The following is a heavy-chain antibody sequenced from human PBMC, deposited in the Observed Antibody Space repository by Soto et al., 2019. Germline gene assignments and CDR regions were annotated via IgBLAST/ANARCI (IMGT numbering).Heavy chain of an antibody. CDR2: RYYSEST. V-gene: IGHV4-31*03. D-gene: IGHD2-15*01. CDR3: ARTKCSGGSCYSWSLDY. CDR1: GGSITTGGYY. J-gene: IGHJ4*02. Sequence: SETLSLTCTVSGGSITTGGYYWSWIRQLPGKGLEWVGHRYYSESTYYNPSLKSRVSISLDTSKNQFSLKLSFVTAADTAMYYCARTKCSGGSCYSWSLDYWGQGTPVTVSS.